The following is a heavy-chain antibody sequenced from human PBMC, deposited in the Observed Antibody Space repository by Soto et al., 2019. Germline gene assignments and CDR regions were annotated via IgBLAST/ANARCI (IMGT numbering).Heavy chain of an antibody. J-gene: IGHJ4*02. CDR1: GYTFTDYA. Sequence: QVQLVQSGAEVTKPGASVKVSCKASGYTFTDYAITWVRQAPGQGLDWMGRISTYNGNSDYAQKFQGRVTLTRDTSTSTASMELQSLESDDTAMYYCARKRLTAAVGIVQFDYWGQGTLVTVSS. D-gene: IGHD6-25*01. V-gene: IGHV1-18*04. CDR2: ISTYNGNS. CDR3: ARKRLTAAVGIVQFDY.